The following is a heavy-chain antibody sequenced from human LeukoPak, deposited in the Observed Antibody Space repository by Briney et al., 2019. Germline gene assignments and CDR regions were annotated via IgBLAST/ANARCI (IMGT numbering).Heavy chain of an antibody. CDR1: GGSIFNYY. CDR2: IYVNGIT. J-gene: IGHJ2*01. Sequence: SETLSLTCTVSGGSIFNYYWNWIRQPPGKGLEGIGYIYVNGITNYSPSLRSRGTISIATSKNQFSLRLTSVAAADTAMYYCARRAYYDSSGYHPTSGYFDLWGRGTLVSVSS. CDR3: ARRAYYDSSGYHPTSGYFDL. V-gene: IGHV4-4*08. D-gene: IGHD3-22*01.